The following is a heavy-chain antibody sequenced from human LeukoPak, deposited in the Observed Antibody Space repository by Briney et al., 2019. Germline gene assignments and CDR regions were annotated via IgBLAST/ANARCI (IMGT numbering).Heavy chain of an antibody. V-gene: IGHV1-69*04. CDR3: ASQFRYYDSSGYINWFDP. D-gene: IGHD3-22*01. CDR1: GGTFSSYA. Sequence: SVKVCCKASGGTFSSYAISWVRQAPGQGLEWMGRIIPIFGIANYAQKFQGRVTITADKSTSTAYMELSSLRSEDTAVYYCASQFRYYDSSGYINWFDPWGQGTLVTVSS. J-gene: IGHJ5*02. CDR2: IIPIFGIA.